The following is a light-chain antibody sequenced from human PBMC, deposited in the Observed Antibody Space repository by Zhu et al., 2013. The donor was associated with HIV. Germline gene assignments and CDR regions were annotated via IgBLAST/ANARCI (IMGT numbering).Light chain of an antibody. CDR2: GAS. CDR1: QSVSGY. J-gene: IGKJ4*01. Sequence: EIVLTQSPATLSLSPGERATLSCRASQSVSGYLAWYQQKPGQAPRLLIYGASSRATGIPDRFSGSGSGTDFTLTISRLESEDFAVYYCQQYGSSPLTFGGGAKVEIK. CDR3: QQYGSSPLT. V-gene: IGKV3-20*01.